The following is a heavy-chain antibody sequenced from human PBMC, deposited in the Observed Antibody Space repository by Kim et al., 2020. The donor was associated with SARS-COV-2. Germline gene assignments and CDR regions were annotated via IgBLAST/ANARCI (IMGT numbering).Heavy chain of an antibody. Sequence: GESLKISCKGSGYSFTSYWIGWVRQMPGKCLEWLGIIYPGDSDTRYSPSFQGQVTISADKSISTAYLQWSSLKASDTAMYYCAGGLNSGYDFYYYGMDVWGQGTTVTVSS. V-gene: IGHV5-51*06. CDR2: IYPGDSDT. J-gene: IGHJ6*02. CDR3: AGGLNSGYDFYYYGMDV. D-gene: IGHD5-12*01. CDR1: GYSFTSYW.